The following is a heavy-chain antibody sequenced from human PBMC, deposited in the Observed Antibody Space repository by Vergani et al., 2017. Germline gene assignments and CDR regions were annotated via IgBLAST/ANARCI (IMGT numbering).Heavy chain of an antibody. Sequence: EVQLVESGGGLVPPGRSLRLSCAASGFSFGDYAMTWVRQAPGKGLEWVSAISARYPSTYYADSVKGRFTISRDNSKNMLYLQMNSLRAEDTAVYYCARLSYDTTPYLQGGYDFWGQGTLVSVSS. CDR1: GFSFGDYA. J-gene: IGHJ4*02. D-gene: IGHD3-22*01. CDR3: ARLSYDTTPYLQGGYDF. CDR2: ISARYPST. V-gene: IGHV3-23*04.